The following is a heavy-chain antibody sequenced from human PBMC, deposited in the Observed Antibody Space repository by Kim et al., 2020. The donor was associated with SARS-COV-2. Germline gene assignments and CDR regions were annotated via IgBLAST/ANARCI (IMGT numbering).Heavy chain of an antibody. V-gene: IGHV3-23*01. CDR3: AKDSPTSSSSSQTIFDY. CDR1: GFTFSSYA. CDR2: ISGSGGST. J-gene: IGHJ4*02. D-gene: IGHD6-6*01. Sequence: GGSLRLSCAASGFTFSSYAMSWVRQAPGKGLEWVSAISGSGGSTYYADSVKGRFTISRDNSKNTLYLQMNSLRAEDTAVYYCAKDSPTSSSSSQTIFDYWGQGTLVTVSS.